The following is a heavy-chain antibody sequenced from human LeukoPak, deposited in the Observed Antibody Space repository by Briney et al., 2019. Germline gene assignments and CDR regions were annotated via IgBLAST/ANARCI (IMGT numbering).Heavy chain of an antibody. CDR2: IYYSGST. V-gene: IGHV4-59*01. CDR3: SGASAAAGTHFDY. Sequence: PSETLSLTCTVSGGSISSYYWSWIRQPPGKGLEWIGYIYYSGSTNYNPSLKSRVTISVDTSKNQFSLKLSSVTAADTAVYYCSGASAAAGTHFDYWGQGTLVTVSS. D-gene: IGHD6-13*01. J-gene: IGHJ4*02. CDR1: GGSISSYY.